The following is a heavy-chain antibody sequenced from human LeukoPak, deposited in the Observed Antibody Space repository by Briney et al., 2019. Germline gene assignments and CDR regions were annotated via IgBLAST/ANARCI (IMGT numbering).Heavy chain of an antibody. CDR3: ARVILERRGIRASRYFDY. D-gene: IGHD1-1*01. Sequence: PGGSLRLSCTASGFTFSDYYMSWIRQAPGKGLEWVSYISSTSSTIDYADSVKGRFTISRDNSKNTLYLQMNSLRAEDTAVYYCARVILERRGIRASRYFDYWGQGTLVTVSS. CDR1: GFTFSDYY. V-gene: IGHV3-11*01. J-gene: IGHJ4*02. CDR2: ISSTSSTI.